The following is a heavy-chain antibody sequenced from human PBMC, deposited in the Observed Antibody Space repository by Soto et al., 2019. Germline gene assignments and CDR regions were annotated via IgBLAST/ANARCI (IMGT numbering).Heavy chain of an antibody. Sequence: PGGSLRLSCAASGFTFSSYGMHWVRQAPGKGLEWVAVISYDGSNKYYADSVKGRFTISRDNSKNTLYLQMNSLRAEDTAVYYRAKDRHGIVTTGYYYYGMDVWGQGTTVTVSS. CDR3: AKDRHGIVTTGYYYYGMDV. J-gene: IGHJ6*02. CDR2: ISYDGSNK. V-gene: IGHV3-30*18. D-gene: IGHD4-17*01. CDR1: GFTFSSYG.